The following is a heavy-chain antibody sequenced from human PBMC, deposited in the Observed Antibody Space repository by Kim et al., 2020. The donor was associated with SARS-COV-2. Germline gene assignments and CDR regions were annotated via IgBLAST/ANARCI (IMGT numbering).Heavy chain of an antibody. CDR2: INHSGST. V-gene: IGHV4-34*01. J-gene: IGHJ5*02. CDR1: GGSFSGYY. Sequence: SETLSLTCAVYGGSFSGYYWSWIRQPPGKGLEWIGEINHSGSTNYNPSLKSRVTISVDTSKNQFSLKLSSVTAADTAVYYCARGQRARFDPWGQGTLVTV. CDR3: ARGQRARFDP.